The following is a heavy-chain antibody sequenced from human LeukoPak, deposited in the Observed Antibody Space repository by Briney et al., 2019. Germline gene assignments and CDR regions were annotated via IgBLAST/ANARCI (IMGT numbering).Heavy chain of an antibody. CDR2: VNHSGST. D-gene: IGHD2-8*01. V-gene: IGHV4-34*01. CDR3: ARGHVGSYAYYYYYGMDV. Sequence: SETLSLTCAVYGGSFSGYYWSWIRQPPKKGLEWIGEVNHSGSTNYNPSLKSRVTISVDTSKNQFSLKVRSVTAADTAVYYCARGHVGSYAYYYYYGMDVWGQGTTVTVSS. J-gene: IGHJ6*02. CDR1: GGSFSGYY.